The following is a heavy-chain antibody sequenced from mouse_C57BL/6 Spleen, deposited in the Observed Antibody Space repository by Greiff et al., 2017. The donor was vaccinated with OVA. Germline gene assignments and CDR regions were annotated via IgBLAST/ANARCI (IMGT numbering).Heavy chain of an antibody. J-gene: IGHJ2*01. V-gene: IGHV1-18*01. D-gene: IGHD2-4*01. Sequence: EVKLMESGPELVKPGASVKIPCKASGYTFTDYNMDWVKQSHGKSLEWIGDINPNNGGTIYNQKFKGKATLTVDKSSSTAYMELRSLTSEDTAVYYCARGGGLPHYFDYWGQGTTLKVSS. CDR1: GYTFTDYN. CDR3: ARGGGLPHYFDY. CDR2: INPNNGGT.